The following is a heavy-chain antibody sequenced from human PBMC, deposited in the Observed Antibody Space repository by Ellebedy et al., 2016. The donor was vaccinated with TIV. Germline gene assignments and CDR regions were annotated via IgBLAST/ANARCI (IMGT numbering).Heavy chain of an antibody. CDR3: ARGAITDYYDSSGYYYRPDY. CDR1: GGTFSSYA. D-gene: IGHD3-22*01. Sequence: ASVKVSCKASGGTFSSYAISWVRQAPGQGLEWMGGIIPIFGTANYAQKFQGRVTITADESTSTAYMELGSLRSEDTAVYYCARGAITDYYDSSGYYYRPDYWGQGTLVTVSS. V-gene: IGHV1-69*13. J-gene: IGHJ4*02. CDR2: IIPIFGTA.